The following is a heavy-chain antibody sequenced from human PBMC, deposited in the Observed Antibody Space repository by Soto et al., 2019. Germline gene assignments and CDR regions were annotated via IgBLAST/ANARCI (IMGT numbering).Heavy chain of an antibody. D-gene: IGHD2-2*01. CDR3: ARLFCSSSSCLTPSGFGP. CDR2: IVHSEST. J-gene: IGHJ5*02. CDR1: GGSISSNNW. Sequence: QVQLQESGPGLVKPSGTLSLTCAVSGGSISSNNWWSWVRQAPGPGLEWIGDIVHSESTNYNPSLKSRVTISVDESKNQFALKLSSVTAADTAMYYCARLFCSSSSCLTPSGFGPWGQGTLVTVSS. V-gene: IGHV4-4*02.